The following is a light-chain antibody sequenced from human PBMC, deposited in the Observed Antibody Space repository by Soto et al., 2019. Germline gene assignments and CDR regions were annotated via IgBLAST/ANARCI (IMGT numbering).Light chain of an antibody. V-gene: IGKV1-12*01. J-gene: IGKJ5*01. CDR2: GAS. CDR3: QQANSFPIT. Sequence: IQMTQSPSTVSASVGDRVTITCRASQGISTWLAWYQQKAGKAPNLLIYGASNLHSGVPSRFSGSGSGTNLTITISSLQPEDCETYYCQQANSFPITFGQGTRLEIK. CDR1: QGISTW.